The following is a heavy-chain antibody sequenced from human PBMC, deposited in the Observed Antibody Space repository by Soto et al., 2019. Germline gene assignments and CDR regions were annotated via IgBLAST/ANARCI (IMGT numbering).Heavy chain of an antibody. Sequence: ASVKVSCKASGYTFTSYYMHWVRQAPGQGLEWMGIINPSGGSTSYAQKFQGRVTMTRDTSTSTDYMELSSLRSEDTAVYYCARALNYVWGSYRPLYYYYYGMDVWGQGTTVTVSS. CDR3: ARALNYVWGSYRPLYYYYYGMDV. CDR2: INPSGGST. D-gene: IGHD3-16*02. J-gene: IGHJ6*02. CDR1: GYTFTSYY. V-gene: IGHV1-46*01.